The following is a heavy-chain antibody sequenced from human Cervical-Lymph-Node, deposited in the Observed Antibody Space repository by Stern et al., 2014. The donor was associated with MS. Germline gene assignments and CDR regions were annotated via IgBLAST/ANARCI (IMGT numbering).Heavy chain of an antibody. CDR2: ISFVGSNK. CDR1: GFSISSLG. J-gene: IGHJ6*02. Sequence: VQLVESGGGVVPPGRSLRLSCAASGFSISSLGMHWVRQAPGKGLGWVAVISFVGSNKKDGDAVKGRFSISSDNSNNTMYLQMNSLRPEDTAVYYCMGVGDAMDVWGQGTTVIVS. CDR3: MGVGDAMDV. V-gene: IGHV3-30*03.